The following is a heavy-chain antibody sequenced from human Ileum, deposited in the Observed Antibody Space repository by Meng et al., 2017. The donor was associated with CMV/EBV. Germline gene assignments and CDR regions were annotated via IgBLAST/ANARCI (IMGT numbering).Heavy chain of an antibody. CDR2: IKPHSGDT. Sequence: QVQLAQSGTEGKKPGASVKVSCKASGYTFTDYYMHWVRQAPGQGLEWMGWIKPHSGDTKYEKKFQGRVTMASDTSISTVYMELTRLTPDDTAIYYCAREIIMAARAFGYWGQGTLVTVSS. CDR3: AREIIMAARAFGY. CDR1: GYTFTDYY. J-gene: IGHJ4*02. D-gene: IGHD5-12*01. V-gene: IGHV1-2*02.